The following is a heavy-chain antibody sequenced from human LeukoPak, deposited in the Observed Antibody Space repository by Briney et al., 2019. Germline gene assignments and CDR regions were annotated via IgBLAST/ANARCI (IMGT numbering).Heavy chain of an antibody. Sequence: SETLSLTCTVSGGSISHYYWSWIRQPPGKGLEWIGYIYYSGSTNYNPSLKSRVTISADTSKNQFSLKLSSVTAAGTAVYYCARGYYDSSGYLISYNWFDPWGQGTLVTVSS. D-gene: IGHD3-22*01. CDR3: ARGYYDSSGYLISYNWFDP. V-gene: IGHV4-59*01. J-gene: IGHJ5*02. CDR2: IYYSGST. CDR1: GGSISHYY.